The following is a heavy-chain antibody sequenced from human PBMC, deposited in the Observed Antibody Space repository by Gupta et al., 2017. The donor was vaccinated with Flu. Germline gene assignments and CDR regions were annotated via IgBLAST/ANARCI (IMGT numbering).Heavy chain of an antibody. CDR2: ISSSSSYI. CDR3: ARITSNDCSGGSCYSFDY. J-gene: IGHJ4*02. CDR1: GFTFSSYS. V-gene: IGHV3-21*01. D-gene: IGHD2-15*01. Sequence: EVQLVESGGGLVKPGGSLRLSCAASGFTFSSYSMNWVRQAPGKGLEWVSSISSSSSYIYYADSVKGRFTISRDNAKNSLYLRMNSLRAEDTAVYVCARITSNDCSGGSCYSFDYWGQGTLVTVSS.